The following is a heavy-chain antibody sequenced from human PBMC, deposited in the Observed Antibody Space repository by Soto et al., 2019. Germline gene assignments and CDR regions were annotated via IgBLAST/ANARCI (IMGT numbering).Heavy chain of an antibody. V-gene: IGHV4-34*01. CDR3: ARDYSYGMDV. Sequence: SETLSLTCAVYGGSFSGYYWSWIRQPPGKGLEWIGEINHSGSTNYNPSLKSRVTISVDTSKNQFSLKLSSVTAADTAVYYCARDYSYGMDVWGQGTTVT. J-gene: IGHJ6*02. CDR1: GGSFSGYY. CDR2: INHSGST.